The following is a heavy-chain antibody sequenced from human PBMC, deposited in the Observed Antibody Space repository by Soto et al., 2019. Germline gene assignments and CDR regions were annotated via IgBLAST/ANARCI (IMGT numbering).Heavy chain of an antibody. V-gene: IGHV4-39*01. D-gene: IGHD2-15*01. J-gene: IGHJ4*02. CDR1: GGSISSSSYY. CDR3: ARSPYCSGGSCALGF. Sequence: QLQLQESGPGLVKPSETLSLTCTVSGGSISSSSYYWGWIRQPPGKGLEWIGSIYYSGSTYYNPSLKSRVTISVDTPKNQFSLKLSSVTAADTAVYYCARSPYCSGGSCALGFWGQGTLVTVSS. CDR2: IYYSGST.